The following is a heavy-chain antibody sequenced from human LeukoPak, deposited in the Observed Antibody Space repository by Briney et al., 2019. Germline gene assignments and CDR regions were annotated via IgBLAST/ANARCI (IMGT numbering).Heavy chain of an antibody. Sequence: PGGSLRLSCAASGFTFSSYAMSWVRQAPGKGLVWVSRINTDGSNTDYADSVTGRFTVSRDNANNTLYLQMNSLRAEDTAVYYCARGSGWLDYWGQGTLVTVSS. J-gene: IGHJ4*02. CDR2: INTDGSNT. D-gene: IGHD6-19*01. CDR1: GFTFSSYA. V-gene: IGHV3-74*01. CDR3: ARGSGWLDY.